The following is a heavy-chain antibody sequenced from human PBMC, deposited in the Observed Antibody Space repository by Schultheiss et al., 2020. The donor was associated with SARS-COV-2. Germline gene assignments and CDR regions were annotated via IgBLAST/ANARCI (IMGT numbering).Heavy chain of an antibody. CDR2: IYYSGST. J-gene: IGHJ4*02. CDR3: ASESGSYLLDDY. V-gene: IGHV4-59*08. D-gene: IGHD1-26*01. Sequence: SQTLSLTCTVSGGSISSYYWSWIRQPAGKGLEWIGYIYYSGSTNYNPSLKSRVTISVDTSKNQFSLKLSSVTAADTAVYYCASESGSYLLDDYWGQGTLVTVSS. CDR1: GGSISSYY.